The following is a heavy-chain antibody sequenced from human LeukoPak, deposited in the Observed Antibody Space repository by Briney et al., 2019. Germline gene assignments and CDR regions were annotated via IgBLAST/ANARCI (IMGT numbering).Heavy chain of an antibody. CDR2: FYYIGGT. J-gene: IGHJ4*02. Sequence: SETLSLACSVSRGSIISSSYYWGWIRQPPGKRLEWIGSFYYIGGTYYNPSLEGRVTISADSSKNQFALKLTSVTAADTALYYCARILTTFDSWGQGILVTVSS. V-gene: IGHV4-39*01. CDR3: ARILTTFDS. CDR1: RGSIISSSYY. D-gene: IGHD4-11*01.